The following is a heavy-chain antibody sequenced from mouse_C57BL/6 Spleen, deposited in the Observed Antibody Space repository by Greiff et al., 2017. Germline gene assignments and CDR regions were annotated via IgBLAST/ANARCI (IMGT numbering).Heavy chain of an antibody. CDR1: GYTFTDYE. V-gene: IGHV1-15*01. CDR2: IDPETGGT. CDR3: TRLVTRTEGYYFDD. Sequence: QVQLQQSGAELVRPGASVTLSCKASGYTFTDYEMHWVKQTPVHGLEWIGAIDPETGGTAYNQKFKGKAILTADKSSSTAYMQLRSLTSEDSAVYYGTRLVTRTEGYYFDDWGQGTTLTVSS. D-gene: IGHD2-2*01. J-gene: IGHJ2*01.